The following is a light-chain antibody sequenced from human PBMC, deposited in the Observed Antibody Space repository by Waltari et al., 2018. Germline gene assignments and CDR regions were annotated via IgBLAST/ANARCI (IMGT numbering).Light chain of an antibody. CDR3: MFWPSNVWV. J-gene: IGLJ2*01. Sequence: QPVLTQPPSSSASPGESARLTCTLPSDINVGHFNIYWYQQKPGSPPRFLLYYKSDSEKAQGSGVPSRFSGSKDASANAGILLISGLQSEDEADYYCMFWPSNVWVFGGGTKLTVL. V-gene: IGLV5-37*01. CDR1: SDINVGHFN. CDR2: YKSDSEK.